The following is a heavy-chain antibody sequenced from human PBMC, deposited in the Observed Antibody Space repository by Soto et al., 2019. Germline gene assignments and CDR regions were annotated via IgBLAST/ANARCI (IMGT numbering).Heavy chain of an antibody. J-gene: IGHJ4*02. D-gene: IGHD1-26*01. CDR1: GFTFSSYG. V-gene: IGHV3-30*18. CDR2: ISYDGSNT. CDR3: AKEGGLSGSYYISSSYYFDY. Sequence: ESGGGVVQPGRSLRLSCVASGFTFSSYGMHWVRQAPGKGLEWVAIISYDGSNTYYADSVKGRFTISRDNSKNTLYLQMTSLRAEDTSVYYCAKEGGLSGSYYISSSYYFDYWGQGTLVTVSS.